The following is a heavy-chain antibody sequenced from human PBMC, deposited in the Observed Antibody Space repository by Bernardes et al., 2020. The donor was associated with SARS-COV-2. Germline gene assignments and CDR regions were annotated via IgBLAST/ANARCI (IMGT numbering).Heavy chain of an antibody. V-gene: IGHV4-34*01. CDR1: GGSITDYY. CDR3: ARGGSPRWGSTSCYSCDSGYWFHP. CDR2: VNESGST. Sequence: SEPLYLTCAVIGGSITDYYWSWIRKSPGEGLEWIGEVNESGSTAYNPSLKSRVTISVDTSKNLFSLKVTPVTAADTAVYYCARGGSPRWGSTSCYSCDSGYWFHPWGQGTLVTVSS. D-gene: IGHD2-2*01. J-gene: IGHJ5*02.